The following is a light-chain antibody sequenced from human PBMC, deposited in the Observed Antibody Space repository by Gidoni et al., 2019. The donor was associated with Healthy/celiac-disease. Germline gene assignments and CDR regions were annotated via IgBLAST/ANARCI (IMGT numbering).Light chain of an antibody. CDR1: QSISSY. V-gene: IGKV1-39*01. J-gene: IGKJ2*01. CDR2: AAS. Sequence: DIKMTQSPSSLSASVGDRVTITCLASQSISSYLNWYQQKPGKAPKILIYAASSLQSGVPSRFSGSGSGTEFTLTISSLQPEDFATYYCQQSYSTPYTFGQGTKLEIK. CDR3: QQSYSTPYT.